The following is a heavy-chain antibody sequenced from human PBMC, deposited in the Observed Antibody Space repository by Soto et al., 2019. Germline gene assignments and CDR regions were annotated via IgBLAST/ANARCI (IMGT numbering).Heavy chain of an antibody. D-gene: IGHD6-19*01. CDR2: TSAYNGNT. J-gene: IGHJ5*02. CDR3: ARAPAVVGTRWCFDP. CDR1: GYTFTSYG. Sequence: ASVKVSCKASGYTFTSYGISWVRQAPGQGLEWMGWTSAYNGNTNYAQKLQGRVTMTTDTSTSTAYMELRSLRPDDTAVYYCARAPAVVGTRWCFDPGGKGTGVTVS. V-gene: IGHV1-18*01.